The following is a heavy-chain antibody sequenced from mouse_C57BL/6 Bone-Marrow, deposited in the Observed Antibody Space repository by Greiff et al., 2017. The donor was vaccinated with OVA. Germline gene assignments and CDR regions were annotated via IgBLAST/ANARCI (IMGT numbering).Heavy chain of an antibody. CDR1: GYTFTSYW. CDR2: INPSNGGT. Sequence: QVQLQHPGTELVKPGASVKLSCKASGYTFTSYWMHWVKQRPGQGLEWIGNINPSNGGTNYNEKFKSKATLTVDKSSSTAYMQLSSLTSEDSAVYYCARNLGQRYYFDYWGQGTTLTVSS. D-gene: IGHD3-3*01. J-gene: IGHJ2*01. V-gene: IGHV1-53*01. CDR3: ARNLGQRYYFDY.